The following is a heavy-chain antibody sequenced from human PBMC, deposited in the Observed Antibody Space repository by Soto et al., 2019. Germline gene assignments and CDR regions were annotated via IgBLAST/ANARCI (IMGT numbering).Heavy chain of an antibody. CDR2: SSSSGGTT. D-gene: IGHD4-17*01. CDR1: GFIFSTYA. Sequence: EAQLLETGGGLVQPGGSLILSCTASGFIFSTYAMNWVRQAPGEGMEWVSASSSSGGTTFYAESVRGRFTISRDNSVNTLYLQMSSLRTEDTAVYYCAHPRGYGVCDAVDIWGQGTMVTVSS. V-gene: IGHV3-23*01. J-gene: IGHJ3*02. CDR3: AHPRGYGVCDAVDI.